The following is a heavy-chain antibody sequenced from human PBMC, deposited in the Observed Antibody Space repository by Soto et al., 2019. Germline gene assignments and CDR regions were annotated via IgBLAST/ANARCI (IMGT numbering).Heavy chain of an antibody. Sequence: QVQLVQSGAEVKKPASSVKVSCKASGGTFSRYSITWVRQAPGHGLEWIGRIIPIFGIASYAQKFQGRVTITADESTSTAYMELSSLRSDDTAVYYCAREDRDRETGLVPAAIDGMDVWGQGTTVTVSS. D-gene: IGHD2-2*01. CDR1: GGTFSRYS. V-gene: IGHV1-69*08. CDR3: AREDRDRETGLVPAAIDGMDV. J-gene: IGHJ6*02. CDR2: IIPIFGIA.